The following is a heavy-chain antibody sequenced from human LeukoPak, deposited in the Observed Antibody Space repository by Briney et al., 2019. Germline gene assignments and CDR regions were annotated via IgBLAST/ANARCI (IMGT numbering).Heavy chain of an antibody. J-gene: IGHJ6*02. CDR2: IYYSGST. CDR1: GGSISSSSYY. D-gene: IGHD3-10*01. CDR3: ATRKALWFGELSAYYYGMDV. Sequence: SETLSLTCTVSGGSISSSSYYWGWIRQPPGTGLEWIGSIYYSGSTYYNPSLKSRVTISVDTSKNQFSLKLSSVTAADTAVYYCATRKALWFGELSAYYYGMDVWGQGTTVTVSS. V-gene: IGHV4-39*01.